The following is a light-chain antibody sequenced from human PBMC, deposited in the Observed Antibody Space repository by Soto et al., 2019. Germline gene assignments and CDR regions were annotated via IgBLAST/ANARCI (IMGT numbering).Light chain of an antibody. Sequence: EIVMTQSPVTLAVSPGERATLSCRASQSVRSNLAWYQQKPGQAPRLLIFGASTRATGIPARFSGSGSGTEFTLTISSLQSEDFVVYYCRQYNNWPRTFGQGTKVDIK. V-gene: IGKV3-15*01. CDR1: QSVRSN. J-gene: IGKJ1*01. CDR2: GAS. CDR3: RQYNNWPRT.